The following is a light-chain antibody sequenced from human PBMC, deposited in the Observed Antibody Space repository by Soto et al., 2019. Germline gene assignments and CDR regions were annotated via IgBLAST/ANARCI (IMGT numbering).Light chain of an antibody. CDR1: QGIRND. Sequence: DIQMTQSPSSLSASVVHRVTITCRASQGIRNDLGWYQQKPGKAPKLLIYAASSLQSGVPSRFSGSGSGTDFTLTIISLQPEDFATYYCQQSYSTLITFGQGTRLEIK. V-gene: IGKV1-39*01. CDR3: QQSYSTLIT. J-gene: IGKJ5*01. CDR2: AAS.